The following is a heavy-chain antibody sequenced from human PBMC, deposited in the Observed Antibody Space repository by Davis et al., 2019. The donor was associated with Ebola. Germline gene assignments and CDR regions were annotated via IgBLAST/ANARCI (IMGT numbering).Heavy chain of an antibody. CDR1: GFTFSSYA. CDR2: ISYDGSNK. CDR3: ATSSELARNWFDP. V-gene: IGHV3-30-3*01. D-gene: IGHD1-26*01. J-gene: IGHJ5*02. Sequence: PGGSLRLSCAASGFTFSSYAMHWVRQAPGKGLEWVAVISYDGSNKYYADSVKGRFTISRDNAKNSLYLQMNSLRAEDTAVYYCATSSELARNWFDPWGQGTLVTVSS.